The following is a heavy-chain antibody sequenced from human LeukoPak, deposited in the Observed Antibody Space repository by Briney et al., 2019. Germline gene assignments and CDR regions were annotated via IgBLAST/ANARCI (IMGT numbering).Heavy chain of an antibody. D-gene: IGHD3-9*01. J-gene: IGHJ4*02. Sequence: ASVNVSCKASGYTFTSYAMHWVRQAPGQRLEWMGWINAGNGNTKYSQKFQGRVTMTTDTSTSTAYMELRSLRSDDTAVYYCARGDFDWCFDYWGQGTLVTVSS. CDR2: INAGNGNT. CDR1: GYTFTSYA. CDR3: ARGDFDWCFDY. V-gene: IGHV1-3*01.